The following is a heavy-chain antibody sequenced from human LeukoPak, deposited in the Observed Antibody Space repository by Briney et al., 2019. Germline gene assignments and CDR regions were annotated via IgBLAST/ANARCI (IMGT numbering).Heavy chain of an antibody. J-gene: IGHJ4*02. CDR3: ARGGLRGL. CDR1: GFTFSSYA. D-gene: IGHD1-26*01. Sequence: PGGSLRLSCAASGFTFSSYAMHWVRQAPGKGLEWVAVISYDGSNKYYADSVKGRFTISRDNSKNTLYLQMNSLRAGDTAVYYCARGGLRGLWGQGTLVTVSS. V-gene: IGHV3-30*04. CDR2: ISYDGSNK.